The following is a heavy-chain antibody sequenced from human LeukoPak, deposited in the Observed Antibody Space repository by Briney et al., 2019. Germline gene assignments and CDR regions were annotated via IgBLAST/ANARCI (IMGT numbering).Heavy chain of an antibody. CDR2: IKTDGSST. V-gene: IGHV3-74*01. D-gene: IGHD4/OR15-4a*01. Sequence: GGSLRLSCAASGFTFDDYGMSWVRQAPGKGLVWVSRIKTDGSSTSYADSVKGRFTISRDNAKNTLYLQMHSLRAEDTAVYYCARDRETNYIYYYMDVWGKGTTVTVSS. J-gene: IGHJ6*03. CDR3: ARDRETNYIYYYMDV. CDR1: GFTFDDYG.